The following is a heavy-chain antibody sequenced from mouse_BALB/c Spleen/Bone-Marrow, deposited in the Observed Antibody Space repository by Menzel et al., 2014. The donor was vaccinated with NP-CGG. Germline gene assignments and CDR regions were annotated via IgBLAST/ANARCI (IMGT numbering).Heavy chain of an antibody. CDR2: FYPYNDGS. V-gene: IGHV1-14*01. CDR3: TKGGNYRYDFDY. J-gene: IGHJ2*01. Sequence: EVKLVESGPELVKPGASVKMSCKASGYTFTSSVMHWVKQKPGQGLEWIGYFYPYNDGSKYNEKFKGKATLTSDKSSSTAYMELSSLTSEDSAVYYCTKGGNYRYDFDYWGQGTTLTVSS. CDR1: GYTFTSSV. D-gene: IGHD2-14*01.